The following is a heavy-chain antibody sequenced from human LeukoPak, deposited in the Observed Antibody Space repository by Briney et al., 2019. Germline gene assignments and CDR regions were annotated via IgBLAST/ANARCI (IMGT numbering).Heavy chain of an antibody. J-gene: IGHJ3*02. V-gene: IGHV3-21*01. CDR3: AKTYIAARSRGAFDI. CDR2: ISSSSSYV. CDR1: GFTFSSYS. Sequence: GGSLSLSCAASGFTFSSYSMNWVRQAPGKGLEWVSSISSSSSYVYYADSVKGRFTISRDNAKNSLYLQMNSLRAEDTAVYYCAKTYIAARSRGAFDIWGQGTMVTVSS. D-gene: IGHD6-6*01.